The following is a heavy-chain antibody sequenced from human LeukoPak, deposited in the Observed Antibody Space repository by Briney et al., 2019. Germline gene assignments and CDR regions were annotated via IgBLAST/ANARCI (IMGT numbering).Heavy chain of an antibody. J-gene: IGHJ4*02. CDR2: INYSGST. Sequence: GSLRLSCTVSGGSVSSTTYYWSWIRQPPGKGLEWSASINYSGSTYYNPSLKSRVTISVDTSENQFSLKLSSVTAADTAVYYCARYVVYGSGKYYFDYWGQGTLVTVSS. CDR1: GGSVSSTTYY. V-gene: IGHV4-39*01. D-gene: IGHD3-10*01. CDR3: ARYVVYGSGKYYFDY.